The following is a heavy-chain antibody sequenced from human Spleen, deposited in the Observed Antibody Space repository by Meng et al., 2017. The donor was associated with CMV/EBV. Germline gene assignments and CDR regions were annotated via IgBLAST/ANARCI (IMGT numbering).Heavy chain of an antibody. CDR2: IRYDGSNK. Sequence: GESLKISCAASGFTFSSYGMHWVRQAPGKGLEWVAFIRYDGSNKYYADSVKGRFTISRDNSKNTLYLQMNSLRAEDTAVYYCARALKLWSSHYGMDVWGQGTTVTVSS. CDR3: ARALKLWSSHYGMDV. D-gene: IGHD5-18*01. V-gene: IGHV3-30*02. CDR1: GFTFSSYG. J-gene: IGHJ6*02.